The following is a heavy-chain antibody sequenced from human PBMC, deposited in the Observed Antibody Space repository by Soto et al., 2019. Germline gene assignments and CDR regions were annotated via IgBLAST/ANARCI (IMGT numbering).Heavy chain of an antibody. Sequence: EVQLVESGGGLVQPGGSLKLSCAASGFTFSDSALHWVRQASGKGLEWVGRIRSKPNNYAAAYAASVKGRFTISRDDSKDTAYLQMNSLKTEDTAVYYSTRHLMDVWGQGTTVTVSS. CDR3: TRHLMDV. CDR2: IRSKPNNYAA. J-gene: IGHJ6*02. CDR1: GFTFSDSA. V-gene: IGHV3-73*01.